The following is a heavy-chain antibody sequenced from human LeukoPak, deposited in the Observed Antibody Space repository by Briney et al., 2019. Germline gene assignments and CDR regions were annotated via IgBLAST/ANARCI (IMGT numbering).Heavy chain of an antibody. CDR1: GFTFSNAW. D-gene: IGHD3-22*01. CDR2: IKSKTDGGTT. V-gene: IGHV3-15*07. J-gene: IGHJ3*02. CDR3: TTDQLASDYYDSSGASDAFDI. Sequence: GGSLRLSCAASGFTFSNAWMNWVRQAPGKGLEWVGRIKSKTDGGTTDYAAPVKGRFTISRDDSKSTLYLQMNSLKTEDTAVYYCTTDQLASDYYDSSGASDAFDIWGQGTMVTVSS.